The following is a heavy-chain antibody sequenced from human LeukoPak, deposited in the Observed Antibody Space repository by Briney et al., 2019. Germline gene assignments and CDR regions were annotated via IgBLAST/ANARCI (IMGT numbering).Heavy chain of an antibody. V-gene: IGHV1-69*13. J-gene: IGHJ4*02. CDR3: ARGFGVVTPDRLYYFDY. CDR1: GGTFSSSV. D-gene: IGHD3-3*01. Sequence: SVKVSCKASGGTFSSSVISWVRQAPGQGLEWMGGIIPIFGTTNYAQKFQGRVTITADESTSTAYMELSSLKSEDTAVYYCARGFGVVTPDRLYYFDYWGQGTLVTVSS. CDR2: IIPIFGTT.